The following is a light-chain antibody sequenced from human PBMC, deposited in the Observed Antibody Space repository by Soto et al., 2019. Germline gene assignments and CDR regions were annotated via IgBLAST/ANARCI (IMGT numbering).Light chain of an antibody. Sequence: QSALTQPASVSGSPGQSITISCTGSSSDVGGYNYVSWYRQHPGKAPQLMIYEVSNRPSGISHRFSGSQSGNTASLTISGLQDEDAADYYCSSYRGSSTAFVFGSGTKLTVL. V-gene: IGLV2-14*01. CDR1: SSDVGGYNY. CDR2: EVS. CDR3: SSYRGSSTAFV. J-gene: IGLJ1*01.